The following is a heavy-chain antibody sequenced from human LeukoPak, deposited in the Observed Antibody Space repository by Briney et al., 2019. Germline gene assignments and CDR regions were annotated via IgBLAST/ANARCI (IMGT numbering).Heavy chain of an antibody. Sequence: ASVKVSCKASGYTFTGYYMHWVRQAPGQGLEWMGWINPNSGGINYAQKFQGRVTMTRDTSISTAYMELSRLRSDDTAVYYCARAQSMKQQLVLGWWGQGTLVTVSS. D-gene: IGHD6-13*01. V-gene: IGHV1-2*02. CDR3: ARAQSMKQQLVLGW. CDR1: GYTFTGYY. CDR2: INPNSGGI. J-gene: IGHJ4*02.